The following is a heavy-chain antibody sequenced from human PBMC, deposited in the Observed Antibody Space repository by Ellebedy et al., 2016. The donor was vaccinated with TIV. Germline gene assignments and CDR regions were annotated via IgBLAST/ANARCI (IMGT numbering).Heavy chain of an antibody. Sequence: GGSLRLXXAASGFTFSSYSMNWVRQAPGKGLEWVSSISSSSSYIYYADSVKGRFTISRDNSKNTLYLQMNSLRAEDTAVYYCAKGEPYGSGSPASYNWFDPWGQGTLVTVSS. CDR2: ISSSSSYI. CDR3: AKGEPYGSGSPASYNWFDP. J-gene: IGHJ5*02. D-gene: IGHD3-10*01. V-gene: IGHV3-21*04. CDR1: GFTFSSYS.